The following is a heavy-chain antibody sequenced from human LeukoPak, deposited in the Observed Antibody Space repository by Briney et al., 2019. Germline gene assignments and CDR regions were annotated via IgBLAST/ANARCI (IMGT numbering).Heavy chain of an antibody. J-gene: IGHJ6*02. CDR2: INHSGST. Sequence: PSETLSLTCAVYGGSFSGYYWSWIRQPPGKGLEWIGEINHSGSTNYNPSLKSRVTISVDTSENQFSLKLSSVTAADTAVYYCVRGKLYYYYGMDVWGQGTTVTVSS. V-gene: IGHV4-34*01. CDR1: GGSFSGYY. D-gene: IGHD1-26*01. CDR3: VRGKLYYYYGMDV.